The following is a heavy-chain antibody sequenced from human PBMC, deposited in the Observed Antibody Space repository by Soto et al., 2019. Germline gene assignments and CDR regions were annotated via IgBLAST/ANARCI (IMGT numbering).Heavy chain of an antibody. D-gene: IGHD2-2*01. CDR2: IYYSGST. Sequence: PSETLSLTCTVSGGSISSGDYYWSWIRQPPGKGLEWIGYIYYSGSTYYNPSLKSRVTISVDTSKNQFSLKLSSVTAADTAVYYCARDQGYCISTSCYLGYYGMDVWGQGTTVTVSS. J-gene: IGHJ6*02. CDR3: ARDQGYCISTSCYLGYYGMDV. CDR1: GGSISSGDYY. V-gene: IGHV4-30-4*01.